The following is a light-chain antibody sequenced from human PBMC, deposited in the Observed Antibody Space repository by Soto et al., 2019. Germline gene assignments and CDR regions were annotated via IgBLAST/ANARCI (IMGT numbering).Light chain of an antibody. Sequence: DIVMTHSPFSLPVTPGEPASISCRSSQSLLHSNGYNYLDWYLQKPGQSPHLLIYLGSNRASGVPDRFSGSGSGKDFTLRISRVEAEDVGVYYCMQALKTPPAFGQGTRLEIX. CDR1: QSLLHSNGYNY. V-gene: IGKV2-28*01. CDR2: LGS. J-gene: IGKJ5*01. CDR3: MQALKTPPA.